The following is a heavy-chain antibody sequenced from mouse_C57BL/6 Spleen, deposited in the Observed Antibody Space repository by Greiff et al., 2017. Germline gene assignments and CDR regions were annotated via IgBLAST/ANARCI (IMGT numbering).Heavy chain of an antibody. CDR1: GYTFPSYW. J-gene: IGHJ3*01. D-gene: IGHD2-4*01. CDR2: IYPGSGST. V-gene: IGHV1-55*01. Sequence: QLQQPGAELVKPGASVKMSCKASGYTFPSYWITWVKQRPGQGLEWIGDIYPGSGSTNYNEKFKSKATLTVDTSSSTAYMQLSSLTSEDSAVYYCARGGYYDSAWFAYWGQGTLVTVSA. CDR3: ARGGYYDSAWFAY.